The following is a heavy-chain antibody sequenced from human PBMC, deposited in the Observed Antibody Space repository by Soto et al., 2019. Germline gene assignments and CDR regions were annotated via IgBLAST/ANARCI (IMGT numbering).Heavy chain of an antibody. CDR2: IKSKTDGGTT. D-gene: IGHD4-17*01. V-gene: IGHV3-15*07. J-gene: IGHJ4*02. Sequence: VGSLRPSCAISGFTFNNAWMNWVRHAPGKGLEWVGRIKSKTDGGTTDYAAPVKGRFTISRDDSTNTLYLQMNSLKTEDTAVYYCTSRLRPDRGIDYWGQGTLVTVSS. CDR1: GFTFNNAW. CDR3: TSRLRPDRGIDY.